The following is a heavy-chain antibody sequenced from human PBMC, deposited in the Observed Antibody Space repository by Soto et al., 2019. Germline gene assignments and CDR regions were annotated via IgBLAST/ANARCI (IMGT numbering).Heavy chain of an antibody. CDR1: GFTFTSYW. CDR2: INSDGSTT. CDR3: ARRDQIAYYYGMDV. Sequence: EVQLVESGGGLVQPGGSLRLSCAASGFTFTSYWMNWVRQAPGKGLVWVSCINSDGSTTGYVDSVKGRFTISRDNAKNTLYLQMNSLRAEDTAVYYCARRDQIAYYYGMDVWAKGPRSPSP. V-gene: IGHV3-74*01. J-gene: IGHJ6*02. D-gene: IGHD2-21*01.